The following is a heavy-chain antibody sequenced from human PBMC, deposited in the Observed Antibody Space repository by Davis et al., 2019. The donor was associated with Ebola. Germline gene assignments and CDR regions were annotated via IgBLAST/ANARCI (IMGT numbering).Heavy chain of an antibody. CDR2: ISAYNGNT. V-gene: IGHV1-18*01. D-gene: IGHD3-3*01. CDR1: GYTFTSYG. CDR3: ARITGGLRFLEWYYGMDV. J-gene: IGHJ6*02. Sequence: ASVKVSCKASGYTFTSYGISWVRQAPGQGLEWMGWISAYNGNTNYAQKLQGRVTMTTDASTSTAYMELRSLRSDDTAVYYCARITGGLRFLEWYYGMDVWGQGTTVTVSS.